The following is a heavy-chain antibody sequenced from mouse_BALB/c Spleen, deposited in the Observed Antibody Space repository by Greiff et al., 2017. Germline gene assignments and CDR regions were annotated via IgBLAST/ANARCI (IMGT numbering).Heavy chain of an antibody. CDR3: APYYREKGGFAY. CDR2: ISDGGSYT. Sequence: EVQVVESGGGLVKPGGSLKLSCAASGFTFSDYYMYWVRQTPEKRLEWVATISDGGSYTYYPDSVKGRFTISRDNAKNNLYLQMSSLKSEDTAMYYCAPYYREKGGFAYWGQGTLVTVSA. J-gene: IGHJ3*01. V-gene: IGHV5-4*02. D-gene: IGHD2-14*01. CDR1: GFTFSDYY.